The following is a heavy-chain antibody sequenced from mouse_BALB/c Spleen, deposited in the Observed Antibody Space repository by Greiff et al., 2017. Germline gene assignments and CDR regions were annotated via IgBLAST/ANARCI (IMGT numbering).Heavy chain of an antibody. J-gene: IGHJ2*01. CDR2: ISYSGST. CDR3: ARDYSLDY. D-gene: IGHD2-12*01. CDR1: GYSITSDYA. V-gene: IGHV3-2*02. Sequence: DVQLQESGPGLVKPSQSLSLTCTVTGYSITSDYAWNWIRQFPGNKLEWMGYISYSGSTSYNPSLKSRISITRDTSKNQFFLQLNSVTTEDTATYYCARDYSLDYWGQGTTLTVSS.